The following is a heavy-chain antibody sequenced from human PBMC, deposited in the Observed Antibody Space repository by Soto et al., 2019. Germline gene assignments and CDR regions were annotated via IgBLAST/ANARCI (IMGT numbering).Heavy chain of an antibody. J-gene: IGHJ3*02. CDR1: GGSISSSSYY. CDR3: ARHFLYDSSGYYSNAFDI. CDR2: IYYSGST. V-gene: IGHV4-39*01. Sequence: QLQLQESGPGLVKPSETLSLTCTVSGGSISSSSYYWGWIRQPPGKGLEWIGSIYYSGSTYYNPSLKSRVTISVDTSKNQFSLKLSSVTAADTAVYYCARHFLYDSSGYYSNAFDIWGQGTMVTVSS. D-gene: IGHD3-22*01.